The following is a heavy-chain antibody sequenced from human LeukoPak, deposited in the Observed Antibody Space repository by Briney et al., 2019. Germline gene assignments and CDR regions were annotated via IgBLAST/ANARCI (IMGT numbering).Heavy chain of an antibody. CDR1: GFTFSSYW. Sequence: GETLRLSCAASGFTFSSYWMSWVRQAPGKGLERVANIKQDGSEKYYVDSVNGRFTISRDNAKNSLYLQMNSLRAEDTAVYYCAREYSSSWYMGYYYYMDVWGKGTTVTVSS. V-gene: IGHV3-7*01. CDR2: IKQDGSEK. J-gene: IGHJ6*03. CDR3: AREYSSSWYMGYYYYMDV. D-gene: IGHD6-13*01.